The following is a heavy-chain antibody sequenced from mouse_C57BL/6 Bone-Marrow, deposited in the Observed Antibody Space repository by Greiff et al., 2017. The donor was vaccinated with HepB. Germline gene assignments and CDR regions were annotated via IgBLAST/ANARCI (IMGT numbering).Heavy chain of an antibody. CDR1: EYEFPSYD. J-gene: IGHJ3*01. D-gene: IGHD1-1*01. CDR2: INSDGGST. V-gene: IGHV5-2*01. Sequence: EVKLMESGGGLVQPGESLKLSCESNEYEFPSYDMSWVRKTPEKRLELVAAINSDGGSTYYTDTMERRFILSRDNTKKTLYLQMSSLWSEDTALYYCEIHLYRPSAWFASWGQGPLVTVSA. CDR3: EIHLYRPSAWFAS.